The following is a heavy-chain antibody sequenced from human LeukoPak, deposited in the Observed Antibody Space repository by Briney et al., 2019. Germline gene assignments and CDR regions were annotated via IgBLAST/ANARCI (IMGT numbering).Heavy chain of an antibody. J-gene: IGHJ6*03. CDR1: GGSISSYY. Sequence: PSETLSLTCTVSGGSISSYYWSWIRQPPGKGLGWIGYIYYSGSTNYNPSLKSRVTISVETSKKQFSRKLSSVTAADTAVYYCARTRYDYYDSSGEVSYYMDVWGKGTTVTISS. D-gene: IGHD3-22*01. CDR2: IYYSGST. V-gene: IGHV4-59*12. CDR3: ARTRYDYYDSSGEVSYYMDV.